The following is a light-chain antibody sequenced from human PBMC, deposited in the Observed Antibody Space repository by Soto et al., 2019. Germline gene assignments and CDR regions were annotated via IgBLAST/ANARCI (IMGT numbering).Light chain of an antibody. CDR1: QSIRSW. CDR3: QHYNSYSYT. Sequence: DIQMTQSPSTLSESVGDRVTITCRASQSIRSWLAWYQQKPGKAPKLLIYDASNLESGVPSRFSGSGSGTEFTLTISSLQPDDFASYYCQHYNSYSYTFGQGTKLEIK. V-gene: IGKV1-5*01. CDR2: DAS. J-gene: IGKJ2*01.